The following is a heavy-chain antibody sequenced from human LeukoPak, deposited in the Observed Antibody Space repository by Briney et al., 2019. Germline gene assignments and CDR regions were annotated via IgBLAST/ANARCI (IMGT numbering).Heavy chain of an antibody. CDR2: IKQEGSEK. D-gene: IGHD3-10*01. Sequence: GGSLRLSCAASGFTFSSYWMSWVRQAPGKGLEWVANIKQEGSEKYYVDSVKGRFTISRDNAKNSLYLQMNSLRAEDTAVYYCARGYVLLWFGELPDYFDYWGQGTLVTVSS. CDR1: GFTFSSYW. J-gene: IGHJ4*02. V-gene: IGHV3-7*01. CDR3: ARGYVLLWFGELPDYFDY.